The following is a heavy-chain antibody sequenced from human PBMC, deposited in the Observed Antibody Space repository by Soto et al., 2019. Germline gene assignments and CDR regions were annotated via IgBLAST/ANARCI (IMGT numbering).Heavy chain of an antibody. V-gene: IGHV4-59*08. CDR2: IYYSGST. CDR1: GGSISSYY. Sequence: PSETLSLTCTVSGGSISSYYWSWIRQPPGKGLEWIGYIYYSGSTNYNPSLKSRVTISVDTSKNQFSLKLSSVTAADTAVYYCARHGAISGAGSYYNPSYLDVWGKETTLTVSS. CDR3: ARHGAISGAGSYYNPSYLDV. J-gene: IGHJ6*03. D-gene: IGHD3-10*01.